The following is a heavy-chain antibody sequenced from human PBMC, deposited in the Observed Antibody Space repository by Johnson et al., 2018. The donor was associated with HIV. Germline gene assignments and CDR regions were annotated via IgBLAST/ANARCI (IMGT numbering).Heavy chain of an antibody. CDR2: VKSISDGGTA. D-gene: IGHD1-1*01. CDR1: GFTFSDAW. CDR3: TTGLSWNDAFHI. Sequence: VQLVESGGGVVQPGGSLRLSCAGSGFTFSDAWMNWVRQAPGKGLEWVGRVKSISDGGTADYAAPVRGRFTISRDTSENTLYLQINSLKTEDTALYYCTTGLSWNDAFHIWAQGTMVTVSS. V-gene: IGHV3-15*01. J-gene: IGHJ3*02.